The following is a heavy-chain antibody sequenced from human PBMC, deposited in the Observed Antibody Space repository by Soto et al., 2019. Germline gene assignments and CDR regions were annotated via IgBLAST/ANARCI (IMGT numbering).Heavy chain of an antibody. V-gene: IGHV3-7*01. J-gene: IGHJ4*02. CDR3: ARDLLSGSYGDY. CDR2: IKQDGSEK. CDR1: GDSISSSNW. Sequence: PSETLSLTCTVSGDSISSSNWWSWVRQAPGKGLEWVANIKQDGSEKYYVDSVKGRFTISRDNAENSLYLQMNSLRAEDTAVYYCARDLLSGSYGDYWGQGTLVTVSS. D-gene: IGHD3-10*01.